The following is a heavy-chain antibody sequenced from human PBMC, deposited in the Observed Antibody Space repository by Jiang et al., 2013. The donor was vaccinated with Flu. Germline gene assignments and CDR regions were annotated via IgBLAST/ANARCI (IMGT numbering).Heavy chain of an antibody. CDR2: ISAYNGNT. J-gene: IGHJ6*04. Sequence: SGAEVKKPGASVKVSCKASGYTFTSYGISWVRQAPGQGLEWMGWISAYNGNTNYAQKLQGRVTMTTDTSTSTAYMELRSLRSDDTAVYYCARETEYSSSWHDNDPYYYYGMDVWGKGTTVTVSS. CDR3: ARETEYSSSWHDNDPYYYYGMDV. V-gene: IGHV1-18*01. CDR1: GYTFTSYG. D-gene: IGHD6-13*01.